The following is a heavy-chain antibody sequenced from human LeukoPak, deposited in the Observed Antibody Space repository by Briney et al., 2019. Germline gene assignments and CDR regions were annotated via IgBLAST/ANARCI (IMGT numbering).Heavy chain of an antibody. Sequence: SETLSLTCAVYGGSFSSNYWSWNRQPPGQGLEWIGEINHSGSTNSNPSLNSRVTITVDTSKSQFSLTLSSVTAADTAVCYCASRRRREVYTPGAFDIWGEGTMVTVSS. CDR2: INHSGST. V-gene: IGHV4-34*01. CDR3: ASRRRREVYTPGAFDI. J-gene: IGHJ3*02. D-gene: IGHD5-24*01. CDR1: GGSFSSNY.